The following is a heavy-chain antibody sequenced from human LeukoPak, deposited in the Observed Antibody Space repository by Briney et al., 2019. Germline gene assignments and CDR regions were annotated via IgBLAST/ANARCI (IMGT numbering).Heavy chain of an antibody. CDR2: INPNSGGT. V-gene: IGHV1-2*02. CDR3: AGRHWGSSPFDY. J-gene: IGHJ4*02. Sequence: ASVKVSCKASGYTFTGYYMHWVRQAPGQGLEWMGCINPNSGGTKYAQKFQGRVTMTRDTSTSTAYMELSRLRSDDTAVYYCAGRHWGSSPFDYWGQGTLVTVSS. D-gene: IGHD7-27*01. CDR1: GYTFTGYY.